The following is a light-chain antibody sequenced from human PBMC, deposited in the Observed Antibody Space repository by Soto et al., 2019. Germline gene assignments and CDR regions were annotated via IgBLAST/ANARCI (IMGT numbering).Light chain of an antibody. V-gene: IGKV2-30*01. CDR3: MQGAHWPRT. CDR2: KVS. CDR1: QSLVNSDGNTY. J-gene: IGKJ1*01. Sequence: EVVMTQSPLSLPVTLGQPASISCRSSQSLVNSDGNTYLNWFQQRPGQSPRRLIYKVSNRDSGVPDRFSGSGSGTDFTLKISRVEAEDVGVYYCMQGAHWPRTFGHGTKVEIQ.